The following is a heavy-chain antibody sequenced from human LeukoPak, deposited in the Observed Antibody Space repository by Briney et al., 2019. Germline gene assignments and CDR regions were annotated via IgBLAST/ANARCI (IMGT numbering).Heavy chain of an antibody. J-gene: IGHJ4*02. CDR2: SISIFGIA. V-gene: IGHV1-69*04. CDR1: GGTFSSYA. CDR3: ARDSTVTSYFPY. D-gene: IGHD4-11*01. Sequence: SVXVSCTASGGTFSSYANRGGRQAPGEGGEGRGRSISIFGIANYAQKFQGRVTITADKSTSTAYMDLSSLSSEDPALYYCARDSTVTSYFPYWGQAALLTLSS.